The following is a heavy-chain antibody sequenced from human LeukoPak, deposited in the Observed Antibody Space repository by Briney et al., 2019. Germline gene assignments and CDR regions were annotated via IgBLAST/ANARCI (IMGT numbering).Heavy chain of an antibody. CDR2: SDHSGST. CDR1: GGSISTYH. D-gene: IGHD3-10*01. V-gene: IGHV4-59*01. CDR3: ARDLWKLGFGFGEFNYYYGMDV. J-gene: IGHJ6*02. Sequence: PSETLSLTCSVSGGSISTYHWGWIRQPPGKGLEWIGYSDHSGSTNYNPSLKSRVTILVDTSKNQFSLKLNSVTAADTAVYYCARDLWKLGFGFGEFNYYYGMDVWGQGTTVTVSS.